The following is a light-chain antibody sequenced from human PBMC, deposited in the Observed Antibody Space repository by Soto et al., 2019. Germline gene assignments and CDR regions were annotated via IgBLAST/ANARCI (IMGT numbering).Light chain of an antibody. CDR2: AAT. Sequence: DIQMTQSPSSVSASVGDTVTITCRASQDINSRLAWFQQQPGRPPKYVIQAATMLQSGFPSRFAGSGSGRDFTLTIHTLQPEDRATYYCQKYDTAPWTFGQGTKVDIK. CDR3: QKYDTAPWT. CDR1: QDINSR. V-gene: IGKV1D-16*01. J-gene: IGKJ1*01.